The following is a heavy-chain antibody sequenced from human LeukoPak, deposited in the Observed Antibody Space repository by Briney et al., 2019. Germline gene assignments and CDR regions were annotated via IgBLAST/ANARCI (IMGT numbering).Heavy chain of an antibody. J-gene: IGHJ3*02. D-gene: IGHD6-13*01. CDR1: AFTVSNNY. Sequence: GGSLRLSCTDSAFTVSNNYVTWVRQAPGKGLEWVSVIYSGGSTYYADSVKGRFTMSRDNSKNTVYLLMSSLRAEDTAVYYCARTSSWYGVRAFDIWGQGTTVTVSS. V-gene: IGHV3-53*01. CDR3: ARTSSWYGVRAFDI. CDR2: IYSGGST.